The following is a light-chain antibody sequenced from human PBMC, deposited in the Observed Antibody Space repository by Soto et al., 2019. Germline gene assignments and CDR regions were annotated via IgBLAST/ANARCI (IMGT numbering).Light chain of an antibody. Sequence: DIQMTQSPSSLSASVGDRVTITCRASQSISTYLIWYQQKPGKAPKLLTYATSSLQSGVPSRFSGSGSGTDFTLTISSLQPEDFATYYCQQSYSTPPGTFGQGTKVEIK. V-gene: IGKV1-39*01. CDR3: QQSYSTPPGT. J-gene: IGKJ1*01. CDR1: QSISTY. CDR2: ATS.